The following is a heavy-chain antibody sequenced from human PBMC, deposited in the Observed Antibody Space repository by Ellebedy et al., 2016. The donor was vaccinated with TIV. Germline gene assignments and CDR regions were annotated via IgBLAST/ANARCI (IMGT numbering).Heavy chain of an antibody. V-gene: IGHV3-23*01. D-gene: IGHD5-12*01. CDR1: GFVFSNHA. J-gene: IGHJ4*02. Sequence: PGGSLRLSCAASGFVFSNHAMTWVRQAPGKGLEWVSGVSGSGGETFYADSVKGRFTISRDNSKPIVYLQMNRLRVEETAVYYCAKGLGAYDLGGDYWGQGTLVTVSS. CDR2: VSGSGGET. CDR3: AKGLGAYDLGGDY.